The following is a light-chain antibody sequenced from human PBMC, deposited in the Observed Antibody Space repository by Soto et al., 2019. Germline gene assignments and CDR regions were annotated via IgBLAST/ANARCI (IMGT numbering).Light chain of an antibody. V-gene: IGKV3-20*01. CDR2: GGS. J-gene: IGKJ2*01. CDR3: QQWSSSPRT. CDR1: RRVTNSL. Sequence: EIVLTQSPGTLSLSPGERATLSCRPSRRVTNSLLAWNQQKPGQAPKVLFYGGSNRATGIPDRFSGSGSGTDFTLTISRLEPEDFAIYYCQQWSSSPRTFGQGTKLEIK.